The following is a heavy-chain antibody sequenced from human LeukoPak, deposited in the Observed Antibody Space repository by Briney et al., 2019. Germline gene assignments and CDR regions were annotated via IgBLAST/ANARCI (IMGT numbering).Heavy chain of an antibody. CDR1: GGSFSGYY. CDR2: INHSGST. Sequence: SETLSLTCAVYGGSFSGYYWGWIRQPPGKGLEWIGEINHSGSTNYNPSLKSRVTISVDTSKNQFSLKLSSVTAADTAVYYCARVKYYYDSSGYSQYYYYYYGMDVWGQGTTVTVSS. J-gene: IGHJ6*02. D-gene: IGHD3-22*01. V-gene: IGHV4-34*01. CDR3: ARVKYYYDSSGYSQYYYYYYGMDV.